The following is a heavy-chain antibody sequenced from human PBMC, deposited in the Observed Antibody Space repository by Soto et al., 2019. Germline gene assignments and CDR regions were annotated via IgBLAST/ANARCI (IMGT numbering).Heavy chain of an antibody. V-gene: IGHV1-2*04. CDR2: INPNSGGT. Sequence: ASVKVSCKASGYTFTGYYMHWVRQAPGQGLEWMGWINPNSGGTNYAQKFQGWVTMTRDTSISTAYMELSRLGSDDTAVYYCARGIAAAGNSYWFDPWGQGTLVTVSS. D-gene: IGHD6-13*01. CDR3: ARGIAAAGNSYWFDP. J-gene: IGHJ5*02. CDR1: GYTFTGYY.